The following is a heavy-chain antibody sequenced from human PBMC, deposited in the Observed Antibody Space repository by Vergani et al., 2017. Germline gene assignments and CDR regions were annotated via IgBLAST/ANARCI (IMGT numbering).Heavy chain of an antibody. Sequence: VQLVESGGGLVQPGGSLRLSCAASGFTFSSYGMHWVRQAPGKGLEWVAVISYDGSNKYYADSVKGRFTISRDNSKNTLYLQMNSLRAEDTAVYYCAKDLFDPPVVVISWYYYYGMDVWGQGTTVTVSS. CDR1: GFTFSSYG. CDR2: ISYDGSNK. D-gene: IGHD3-22*01. CDR3: AKDLFDPPVVVISWYYYYGMDV. J-gene: IGHJ6*02. V-gene: IGHV3-30*18.